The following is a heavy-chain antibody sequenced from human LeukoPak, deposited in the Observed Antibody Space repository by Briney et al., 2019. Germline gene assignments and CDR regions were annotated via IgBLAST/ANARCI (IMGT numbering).Heavy chain of an antibody. V-gene: IGHV3-21*01. D-gene: IGHD1-14*01. Sequence: GGSLRLSCAASGSTFSSYSMNWVRQAPGKGLEWVSSISSNSIYVFYADSMKGRFTISRDNAKNSLSLQMNSLRAEDTAVYCCARDQVDRIWYFDYWGQGTLVTVSS. CDR3: ARDQVDRIWYFDY. CDR2: ISSNSIYV. J-gene: IGHJ4*02. CDR1: GSTFSSYS.